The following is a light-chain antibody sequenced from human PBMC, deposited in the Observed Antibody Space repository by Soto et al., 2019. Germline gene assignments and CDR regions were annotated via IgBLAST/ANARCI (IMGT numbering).Light chain of an antibody. CDR1: QSISSW. CDR2: DAS. V-gene: IGKV1-5*01. J-gene: IGKJ2*01. CDR3: QQSGT. Sequence: DIQMTQSPSTLSASVGDRVTITCRASQSISSWLAWYQQKPGKAPKLLIYDASSLESGVPSRFSGSGSGTDFTLTISSLQPDDFATYYCQQSGTFGQGTKLEIK.